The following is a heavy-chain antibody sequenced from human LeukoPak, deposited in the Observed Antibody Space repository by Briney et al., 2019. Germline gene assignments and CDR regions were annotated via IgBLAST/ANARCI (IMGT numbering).Heavy chain of an antibody. J-gene: IGHJ6*03. CDR2: ISSSGSTI. CDR1: GFTFSDYY. CDR3: AGRGLGDSSGYYYALMDV. Sequence: GGSLRLSCAASGFTFSDYYMSWIRQAPGKGLEWVSYISSSGSTISYADSVRGRFTISRDNAKNSLYLQMNSLRAEDTAVYYCAGRGLGDSSGYYYALMDVWGKGTTVTVSS. D-gene: IGHD3-22*01. V-gene: IGHV3-11*01.